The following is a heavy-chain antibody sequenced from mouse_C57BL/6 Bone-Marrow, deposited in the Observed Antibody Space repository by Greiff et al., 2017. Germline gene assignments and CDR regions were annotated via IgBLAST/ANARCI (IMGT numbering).Heavy chain of an antibody. Sequence: VQLKQSGPELVKPGASVKISCKASGYTFTDYYINWVKQRPGQGLEWIGWIFPGSGSTYYNEKFKGKATLTVDKSSSTAYMLLSSLTSEDSAVYFCARSFYYSNYEYFDVWGTGTTVTVSS. CDR2: IFPGSGST. V-gene: IGHV1-75*01. J-gene: IGHJ1*03. CDR1: GYTFTDYY. CDR3: ARSFYYSNYEYFDV. D-gene: IGHD2-5*01.